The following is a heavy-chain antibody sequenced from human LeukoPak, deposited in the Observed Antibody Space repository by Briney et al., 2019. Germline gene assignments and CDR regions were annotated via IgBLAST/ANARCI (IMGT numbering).Heavy chain of an antibody. CDR3: ARRRSYSSSWYPYYYYGMDV. CDR1: GGSISSYY. CDR2: IYYSGST. J-gene: IGHJ6*02. V-gene: IGHV4-59*08. D-gene: IGHD6-13*01. Sequence: SETLSLTCTVSGGSISSYYWSWIRQPPGKGLEWIGYIYYSGSTNYNPSLKSRVTISVDTSKNQFSLKLSSVTAADTAVYYCARRRSYSSSWYPYYYYGMDVWGQGTTVTVSS.